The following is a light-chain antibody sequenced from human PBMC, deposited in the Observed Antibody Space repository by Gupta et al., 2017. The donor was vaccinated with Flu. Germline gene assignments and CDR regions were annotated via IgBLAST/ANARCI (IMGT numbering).Light chain of an antibody. CDR1: SSNIGSNT. CDR3: ASWDDSLNGGV. Sequence: LTISCSGSSSNIGSNTVNSYQQLPPTAPSLLIYTNVQRPSAVPDRLSGSTSDTSASLAIIGLQSEDEADYYCASWDDSLNGGVFGGGTKLTVL. J-gene: IGLJ3*02. CDR2: TNV. V-gene: IGLV1-44*01.